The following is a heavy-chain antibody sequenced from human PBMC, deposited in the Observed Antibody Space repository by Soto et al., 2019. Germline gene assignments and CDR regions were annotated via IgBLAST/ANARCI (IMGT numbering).Heavy chain of an antibody. CDR1: GGTLSSGPYY. CDR2: IFYSGST. V-gene: IGHV4-31*03. J-gene: IGHJ4*02. CDR3: ARGRGYRYGDRELFFEY. D-gene: IGHD5-18*01. Sequence: SETLSLTCTVSGGTLSSGPYYWTWIRQHPGKGLEWIGYIFYSGSTYYNPSLKARLTISVDTSANQFSLSLSSVTAADTAVYYCARGRGYRYGDRELFFEYWGQGALVTSPQ.